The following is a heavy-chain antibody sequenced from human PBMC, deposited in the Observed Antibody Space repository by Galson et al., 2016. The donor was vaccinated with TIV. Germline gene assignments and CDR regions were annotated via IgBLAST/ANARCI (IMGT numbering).Heavy chain of an antibody. V-gene: IGHV3-7*01. CDR3: SRDLTTGNPGYDY. CDR2: IKEDGSEI. CDR1: GFTFSRHW. J-gene: IGHJ4*02. Sequence: SLRLSCAASGFTFSRHWMSWVRQAPGKGLQWVANIKEDGSEIYYVDSVKGRFTISRDNAKNSLYLQMSSLRAEDTAMYYCSRDLTTGNPGYDYWGQGTLVTVSS. D-gene: IGHD1-1*01.